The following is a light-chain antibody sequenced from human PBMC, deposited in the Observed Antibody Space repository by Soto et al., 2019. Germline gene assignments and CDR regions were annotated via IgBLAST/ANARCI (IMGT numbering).Light chain of an antibody. V-gene: IGLV2-14*01. CDR1: SSDVGGYKY. CDR3: SSYTGSSTLV. J-gene: IGLJ2*01. Sequence: QSALTQPASVSGSPGQSITISRTGTSSDVGGYKYVSWYQQHPGKAPKLMIYDVSKRPSGVSNRFSGSKSGNTASLTISGLQAEAEADYYCSSYTGSSTLVFGGGTKLTVL. CDR2: DVS.